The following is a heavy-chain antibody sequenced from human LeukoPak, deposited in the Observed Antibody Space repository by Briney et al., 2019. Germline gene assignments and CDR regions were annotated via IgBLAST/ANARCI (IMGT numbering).Heavy chain of an antibody. CDR3: AGYYGGNHPG. CDR1: GFTFSSRDW. V-gene: IGHV3-48*01. D-gene: IGHD4-23*01. J-gene: IGHJ4*02. CDR2: ISSSSSTI. Sequence: GGSLRLSCVASGFTFSSRDWMTWVRQAPGKGLEWVSYISSSSSTIYYADSVKGRFTISRDNAKNSLYLQMNSLRAEDTAVYYCAGYYGGNHPGWGQGTLVTVSS.